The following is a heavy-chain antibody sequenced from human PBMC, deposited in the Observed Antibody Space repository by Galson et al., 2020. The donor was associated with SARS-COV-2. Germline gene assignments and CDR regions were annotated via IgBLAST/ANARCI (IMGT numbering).Heavy chain of an antibody. D-gene: IGHD2-2*01. J-gene: IGHJ5*02. V-gene: IGHV3-48*02. CDR1: GFSFIDYS. CDR3: AREHSSTWSFDR. Sequence: GESLKISCEASGFSFIDYSMNWVRQAPGEGLEWISYVSGKNSTIYYADSVKGRFTISRDNAKNSLYLQMNNLRDEDTAMYYCAREHSSTWSFDRWGQGTLVTVSS. CDR2: VSGKNSTI.